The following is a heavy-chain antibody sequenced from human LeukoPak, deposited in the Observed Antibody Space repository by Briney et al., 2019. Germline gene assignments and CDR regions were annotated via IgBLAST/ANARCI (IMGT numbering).Heavy chain of an antibody. Sequence: GASVTASCKASGGTFNSYAISWVRQAPGQGLEWMGGIIPIFGTANHAQKFQGRVTITTDESTSTAYMELSSLRSEDTAVYYCARARSPSSGYLLRDHNWFDPWGQGTLVTVSS. CDR3: ARARSPSSGYLLRDHNWFDP. CDR2: IIPIFGTA. V-gene: IGHV1-69*05. J-gene: IGHJ5*02. D-gene: IGHD3-22*01. CDR1: GGTFNSYA.